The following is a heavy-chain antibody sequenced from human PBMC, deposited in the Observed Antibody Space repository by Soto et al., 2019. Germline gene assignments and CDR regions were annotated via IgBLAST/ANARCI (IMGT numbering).Heavy chain of an antibody. CDR3: ARGRYCYDSSGQYFDY. D-gene: IGHD3-22*01. Sequence: ASVKVSCKASGYTFTSYYMHWVRQAPGQGLEWMGIINPSGGSTSYAQKFQGRVTMTRDTSTSTVYMELSSLRSEDTAVYYCARGRYCYDSSGQYFDYWGQGTLVTVS. CDR1: GYTFTSYY. J-gene: IGHJ4*02. CDR2: INPSGGST. V-gene: IGHV1-46*01.